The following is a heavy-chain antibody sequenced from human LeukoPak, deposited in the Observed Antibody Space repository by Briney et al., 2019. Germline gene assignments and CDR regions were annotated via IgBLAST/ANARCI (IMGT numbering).Heavy chain of an antibody. J-gene: IGHJ4*02. CDR2: ISGSGGNT. CDR3: AKYYDFWSGSDY. V-gene: IGHV3-23*01. CDR1: GFNFRNYA. D-gene: IGHD3-3*01. Sequence: PGGSLRLSCAASGFNFRNYAMNWVRQAPGKGLEWVSAISGSGGNTYYADSVKGRFTISRDNSNNTLYLQMNSLRAEDTAVYSCAKYYDFWSGSDYWGQGTLVTVSS.